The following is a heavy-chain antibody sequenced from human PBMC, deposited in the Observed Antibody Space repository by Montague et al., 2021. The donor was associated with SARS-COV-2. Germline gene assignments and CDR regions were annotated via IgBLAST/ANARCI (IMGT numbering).Heavy chain of an antibody. J-gene: IGHJ4*02. D-gene: IGHD3-10*01. CDR3: ARGMIRGVTTPFDY. Sequence: SDTLSLTCSVSSGSIISSGYYWGWIRQPPGKELEWIGNIYYSGTTYYNPSLQSRGTISVDTSKNHLSLRLSSVTAADTAVYFCARGMIRGVTTPFDYWGQGGLVTVSS. CDR2: IYYSGTT. V-gene: IGHV4-39*02. CDR1: SGSIISSGYY.